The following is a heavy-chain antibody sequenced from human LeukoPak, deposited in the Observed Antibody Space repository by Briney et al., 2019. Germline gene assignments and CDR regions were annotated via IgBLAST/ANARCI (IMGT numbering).Heavy chain of an antibody. D-gene: IGHD6-19*01. V-gene: IGHV3-53*01. CDR3: ARVAAVAGPRGFDY. Sequence: GGSLRLSCAASGFTVSSNYMSWVRQAPGKGLEWVSVIYSGGSTYYADSVKGRFTISRDNSKNTLYLQMNSLRAEDTAVYYCARVAAVAGPRGFDYWGQGTLVTVSS. CDR2: IYSGGST. CDR1: GFTVSSNY. J-gene: IGHJ4*02.